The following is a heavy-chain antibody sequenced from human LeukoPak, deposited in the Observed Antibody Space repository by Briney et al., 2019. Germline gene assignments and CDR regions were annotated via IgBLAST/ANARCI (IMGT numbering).Heavy chain of an antibody. CDR2: IIPILGIA. V-gene: IGHV1-69*04. J-gene: IGHJ4*02. D-gene: IGHD5-18*01. Sequence: SVKVSCKASGGTFSSYAISWVRQAPGQGLEWMGRIIPILGIANYAQKFQGRVTITADKSTSTAYMDLRSLRSDDTAVYYCARALTSYYSYGTTYFDYWGQGTLVTVSS. CDR3: ARALTSYYSYGTTYFDY. CDR1: GGTFSSYA.